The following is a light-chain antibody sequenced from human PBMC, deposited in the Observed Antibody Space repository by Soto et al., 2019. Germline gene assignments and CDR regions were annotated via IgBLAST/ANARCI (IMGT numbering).Light chain of an antibody. CDR1: QSVSSSY. Sequence: EIVLTQSPGTLSLSPGETATLSCRASQSVSSSYLVWYQQKPGQAPRLLIYGASSRATGIPDKFSGSESGTDFTLTISRLEPDDFAVYSCQQCGSSPYTFGQGTKLEIK. V-gene: IGKV3-20*01. CDR3: QQCGSSPYT. J-gene: IGKJ2*01. CDR2: GAS.